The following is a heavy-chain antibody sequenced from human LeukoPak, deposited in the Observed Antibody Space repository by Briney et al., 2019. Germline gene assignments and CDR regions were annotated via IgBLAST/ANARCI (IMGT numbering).Heavy chain of an antibody. J-gene: IGHJ6*02. V-gene: IGHV1-2*02. CDR3: ARVPPGKYDSSGYHCYGMDV. D-gene: IGHD3-22*01. Sequence: ASVKVSCKASGYTFTGYYMHWVRQAPGQGLEWMGWINPNSGGTNYAQKFQGRVTMTRDTSISTAYMELSRLRSDDTAVYYCARVPPGKYDSSGYHCYGMDVWGQGTTVTVSS. CDR2: INPNSGGT. CDR1: GYTFTGYY.